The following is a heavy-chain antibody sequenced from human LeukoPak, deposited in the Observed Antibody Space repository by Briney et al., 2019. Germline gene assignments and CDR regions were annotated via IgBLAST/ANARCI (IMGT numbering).Heavy chain of an antibody. J-gene: IGHJ4*02. V-gene: IGHV3-23*01. D-gene: IGHD4-17*01. CDR3: AKRGTVTTFRHYDY. CDR1: GFTFSSYG. Sequence: GGSLRLSCAASGFTFSSYGMSWVRQAPGKGLEWVSAISGSGGSTYYADSVKGRFTISRDNSKNTLYLQMNSLRAEDTAIYYCAKRGTVTTFRHYDYWGQGTLVTVSS. CDR2: ISGSGGST.